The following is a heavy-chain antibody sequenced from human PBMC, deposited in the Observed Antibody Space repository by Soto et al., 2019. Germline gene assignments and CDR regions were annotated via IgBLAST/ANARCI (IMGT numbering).Heavy chain of an antibody. CDR3: ARGVIAVAGYHFDF. CDR2: IYYSGST. D-gene: IGHD6-19*01. CDR1: GGSISIGGYY. V-gene: IGHV4-31*03. Sequence: SETLSLTCTVSGGSISIGGYYWSWIRQHPGRGLEWIGYIYYSGSTYYNPSLKSRVTISVDTSKNQFSLKLSSVTAADTAVYYCARGVIAVAGYHFDFWGQRALVTVSS. J-gene: IGHJ4*02.